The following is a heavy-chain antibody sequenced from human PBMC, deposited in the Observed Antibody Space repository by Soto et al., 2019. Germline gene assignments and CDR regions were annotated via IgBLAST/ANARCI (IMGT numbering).Heavy chain of an antibody. D-gene: IGHD2-15*01. CDR1: GGSITPYY. J-gene: IGHJ3*01. CDR3: ARQQYTVVTAFDV. CDR2: VSYNGNT. V-gene: IGHV4-59*07. Sequence: QVQLKESGPGLVKPADTLSLKCTVSGGSITPYYWSWIRQTPGGGLEWIGYVSYNGNTNYNPSLKSRVSISADTSKNEFSLKLPSLTAADAAIYFCARQQYTVVTAFDVWGQGTMVAVSS.